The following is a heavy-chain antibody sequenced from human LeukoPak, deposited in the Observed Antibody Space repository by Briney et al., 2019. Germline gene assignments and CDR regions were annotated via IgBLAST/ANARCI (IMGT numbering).Heavy chain of an antibody. CDR1: GYSLTKLS. D-gene: IGHD1-26*01. J-gene: IGHJ3*02. V-gene: IGHV1-24*01. CDR3: ATDRSGSHYGNAFDI. Sequence: ASVKVSCKLSGYSLTKLSMHWVRQAPGKGLEWMGGFVPEDDESIYAQNLQGRVTTTEDTSTNTAYMELSSLRSEDTAVYYCATDRSGSHYGNAFDIWGQGTMVTVSS. CDR2: FVPEDDES.